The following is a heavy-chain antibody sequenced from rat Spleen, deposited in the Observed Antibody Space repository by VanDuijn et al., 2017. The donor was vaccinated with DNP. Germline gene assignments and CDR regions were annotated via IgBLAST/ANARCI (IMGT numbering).Heavy chain of an antibody. CDR3: AREYYYTLDY. CDR1: GFTFNKYW. D-gene: IGHD1-1*01. Sequence: EVQLVESGGDLVQPGRSLKLSCVATGFTFNKYWMAWIRQVPGEGLEWVASITSSSDNTYYPDSVKGRFTISRDNAKNTLYLQMNSLRSEDTATYYCAREYYYTLDYWGQGVMVTVSS. V-gene: IGHV5-31*01. CDR2: ITSSSDNT. J-gene: IGHJ2*01.